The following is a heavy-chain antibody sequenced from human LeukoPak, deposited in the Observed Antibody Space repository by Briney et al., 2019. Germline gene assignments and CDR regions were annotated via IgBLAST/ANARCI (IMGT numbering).Heavy chain of an antibody. CDR1: GYTFTDYY. CDR2: MHPNSGGT. V-gene: IGHV1-2*02. J-gene: IGHJ4*02. CDR3: ASLAHFGGSTYYPDF. Sequence: GASVKVSCKASGYTFTDYYLHWLRQAPGQGLEWMGWMHPNSGGTNYAQNFQGRVTMTRDTSITTAYMELSRLTSDDTAVYYCASLAHFGGSTYYPDFWGQGTLVTVSS. D-gene: IGHD3-22*01.